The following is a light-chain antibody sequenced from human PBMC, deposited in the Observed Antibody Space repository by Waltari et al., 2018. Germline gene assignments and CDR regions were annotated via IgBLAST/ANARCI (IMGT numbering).Light chain of an antibody. CDR3: ATWDDSLSGVV. J-gene: IGLJ3*02. Sequence: QSVLTQPPSVSEAPRQRVTISCSGSSSNIGSNAVNWYQQLPGKAPKLLIYDDDLLPSGVSVRFSGSKSGTSASLAISGLQSEDEAHYYCATWDDSLSGVVFGGGTKLTVL. CDR1: SSNIGSNA. V-gene: IGLV1-36*01. CDR2: DDD.